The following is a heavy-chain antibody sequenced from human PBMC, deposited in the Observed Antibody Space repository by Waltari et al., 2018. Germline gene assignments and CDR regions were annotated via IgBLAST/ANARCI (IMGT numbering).Heavy chain of an antibody. CDR2: INHSGST. CDR3: ARAEYCSGGSCLGDYFDY. D-gene: IGHD2-15*01. V-gene: IGHV4-34*01. J-gene: IGHJ4*02. Sequence: QVQLQQWGAGLLKPSETLSLTCAVYGGSFSGYYWSWIRQPPGKGLEWIGEINHSGSTNYNPSLKSRVTISVDTSKNQFSLKLSSVTAADTAVYYCARAEYCSGGSCLGDYFDYWGQGTLVTVSS. CDR1: GGSFSGYY.